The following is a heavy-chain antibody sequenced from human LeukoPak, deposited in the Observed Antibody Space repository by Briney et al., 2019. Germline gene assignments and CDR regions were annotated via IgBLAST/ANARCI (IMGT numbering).Heavy chain of an antibody. J-gene: IGHJ6*03. D-gene: IGHD2-2*01. Sequence: PSETLSFTCTVSGGSISSGSYYWSWIRQPAGKGLEWIGRAYISGSTNYNPSLKSRVTISVDTSKNQFSLKLSSVTAADTAVYYCARDLVVVPAAILSMDYYYYMDVWGKGTTVTVSS. CDR3: ARDLVVVPAAILSMDYYYYMDV. CDR2: AYISGST. CDR1: GGSISSGSYY. V-gene: IGHV4-61*02.